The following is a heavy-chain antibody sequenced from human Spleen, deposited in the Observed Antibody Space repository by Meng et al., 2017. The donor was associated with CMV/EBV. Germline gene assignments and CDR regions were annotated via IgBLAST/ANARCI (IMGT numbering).Heavy chain of an antibody. CDR1: GYSISSGYY. CDR3: VRPEYSRSPWFDP. CDR2: IYYSGDT. V-gene: IGHV4-38-2*02. D-gene: IGHD5-12*01. Sequence: SETLSLTCSVSGYSISSGYYWGWIRQPPGKGLEWIGCIYYSGDTYYNPSLRSRLTISVDTAKNQFSLKVTSVTAADTAVYYCVRPEYSRSPWFDPWGPGTLVTVSS. J-gene: IGHJ5*02.